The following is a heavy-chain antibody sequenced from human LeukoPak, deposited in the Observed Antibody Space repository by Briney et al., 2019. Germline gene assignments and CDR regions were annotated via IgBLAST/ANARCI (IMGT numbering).Heavy chain of an antibody. CDR2: IKSDGSSA. CDR1: GFTFSSYW. Sequence: GGSLRLSCAASGFTFSSYWMHWVRQAPGKGLVWVSRIKSDGSSASYADSVKGRFTISRDNARNTLYLQMNSLRAEDTAVYYCARDLRTPSDTNIAIDYWGQGTLVTVSS. CDR3: ARDLRTPSDTNIAIDY. D-gene: IGHD4-23*01. J-gene: IGHJ4*02. V-gene: IGHV3-74*01.